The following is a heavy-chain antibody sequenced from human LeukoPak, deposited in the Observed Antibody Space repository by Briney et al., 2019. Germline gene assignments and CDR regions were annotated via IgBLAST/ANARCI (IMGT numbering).Heavy chain of an antibody. J-gene: IGHJ4*02. CDR1: GYTFTGYY. V-gene: IGHV1-2*02. CDR2: INPNSGGT. D-gene: IGHD3-22*01. Sequence: ASVKVSCKASGYTFTGYYMHWVRQAPGQGLEWMGWINPNSGGTNYAQQFQGRLTMTRDTSISIAYMELSRLRSDDTAVHYCARVKTMIIVVSLFDYWGQGTLVTVSS. CDR3: ARVKTMIIVVSLFDY.